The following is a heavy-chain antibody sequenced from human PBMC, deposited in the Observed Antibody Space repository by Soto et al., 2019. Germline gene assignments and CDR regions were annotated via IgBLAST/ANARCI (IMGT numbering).Heavy chain of an antibody. CDR3: ARDRGSGSYYNGYYYYGMDV. J-gene: IGHJ6*02. Sequence: QVQLVESGGGVVQPGRSLRLSCAASGFSITYYAMHWVRQAPGKGLEWVAVISDDGNNKYYTDSVKGRFTISRDNAKNTXYXXMRSLRVEDTAVFYCARDRGSGSYYNGYYYYGMDVWGQGTTVTVSS. CDR2: ISDDGNNK. V-gene: IGHV3-30-3*01. CDR1: GFSITYYA. D-gene: IGHD1-26*01.